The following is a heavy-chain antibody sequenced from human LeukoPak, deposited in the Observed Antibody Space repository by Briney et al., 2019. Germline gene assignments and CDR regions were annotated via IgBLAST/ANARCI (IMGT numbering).Heavy chain of an antibody. V-gene: IGHV4-34*01. CDR3: ASDPEDGDYGLPMDV. CDR2: INHSGST. Sequence: SETLSLTCAVYGGSFSGYYWSWIRQPPGKGLEWIGEINHSGSTNYNPSLKSRVTISVDTSKNQFSLKLSSVTAADTAVYYCASDPEDGDYGLPMDVWGQGTTVTVSS. D-gene: IGHD4-17*01. J-gene: IGHJ6*02. CDR1: GGSFSGYY.